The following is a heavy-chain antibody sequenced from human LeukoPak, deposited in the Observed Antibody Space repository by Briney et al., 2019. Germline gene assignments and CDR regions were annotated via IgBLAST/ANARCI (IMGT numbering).Heavy chain of an antibody. J-gene: IGHJ4*02. V-gene: IGHV3-21*04. CDR1: GFTFSSYS. Sequence: GGSLRLSCAASGFTFSSYSMNWVRQAPGKGLEWVSSISSSSSYIYYADSVKGRFTISRDNSKNTVTLQMNSLRVEDSALYYCAKDLGHRSDYWFDWWGQGTLVTVSS. CDR3: AKDLGHRSDYWFDW. CDR2: ISSSSSYI. D-gene: IGHD3-16*01.